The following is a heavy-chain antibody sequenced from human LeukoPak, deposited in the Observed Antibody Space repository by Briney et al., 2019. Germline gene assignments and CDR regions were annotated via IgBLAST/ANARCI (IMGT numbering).Heavy chain of an antibody. CDR2: IYYSGST. Sequence: SGTLSLTCTVSGGSISSYYWSWIRQPPGKGLEWIGYIYYSGSTNYNPSLKSRVTISVDTSKNQFSLKLSSVTAADTAVYYCVRAGFQWLDFDYWGQGTLVTVSS. V-gene: IGHV4-59*01. J-gene: IGHJ4*02. D-gene: IGHD6-19*01. CDR1: GGSISSYY. CDR3: VRAGFQWLDFDY.